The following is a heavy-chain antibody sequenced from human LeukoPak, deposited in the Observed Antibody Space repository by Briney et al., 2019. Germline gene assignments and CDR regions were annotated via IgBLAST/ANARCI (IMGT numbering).Heavy chain of an antibody. J-gene: IGHJ4*02. CDR1: GYSFTSYW. CDR2: IYPGDSDT. Sequence: PGESLKISCKGSGYSFTSYWIGWVRQMPGKGLEWMGIIYPGDSDTRYSPSFQGQVTISADKSISTAYLQWSSLKASDTDMYYCARQFFCSSTSCLLGFDYWGQGTLVTVSS. D-gene: IGHD2-2*01. V-gene: IGHV5-51*01. CDR3: ARQFFCSSTSCLLGFDY.